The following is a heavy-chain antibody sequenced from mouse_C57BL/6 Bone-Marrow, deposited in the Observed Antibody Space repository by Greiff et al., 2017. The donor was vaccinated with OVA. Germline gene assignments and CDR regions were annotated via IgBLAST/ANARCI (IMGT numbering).Heavy chain of an antibody. CDR2: INPNYGTT. J-gene: IGHJ4*01. V-gene: IGHV1-55*01. CDR3: AYFDY. D-gene: IGHD2-1*01. Sequence: VQLQQPGAELVKPGASVKMSCKASGYTFTSYWITWVKQRPGQGLEWIGVINPNYGTTSYNQKFKGKATLTVDQSSSTAYMQLNSLTSEDSAVYYCAYFDYWGQGTSVTVSS. CDR1: GYTFTSYW.